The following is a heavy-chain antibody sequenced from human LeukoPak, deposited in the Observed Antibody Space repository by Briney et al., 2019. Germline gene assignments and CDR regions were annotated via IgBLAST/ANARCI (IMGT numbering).Heavy chain of an antibody. V-gene: IGHV1-24*01. Sequence: ASVKVSCKVSGYTLTELSMHWVRQAPGKGLEWMGGFDPEDGETIYAQKFQGRVTMTEDTSTDTAYMELRSLRSEDTAEYYCATMKFTIFGVVIGSFDYWGQGTLVTVSS. J-gene: IGHJ4*02. CDR1: GYTLTELS. CDR2: FDPEDGET. CDR3: ATMKFTIFGVVIGSFDY. D-gene: IGHD3-3*01.